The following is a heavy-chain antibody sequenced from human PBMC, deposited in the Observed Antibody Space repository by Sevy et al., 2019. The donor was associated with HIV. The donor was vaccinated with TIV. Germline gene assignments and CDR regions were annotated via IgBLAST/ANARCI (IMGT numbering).Heavy chain of an antibody. V-gene: IGHV1-69*13. CDR3: ARGGGNGWYYFDY. CDR2: IIPILGTV. Sequence: ASVKVSCKASGGTFSSYGINWVRQAPGQGLEWMGGIIPILGTVNYAQKFQGRVTITEDESTKTAYLEMSSLRAEDTAVYYCARGGGNGWYYFDYWGQETLVTVSS. D-gene: IGHD6-19*01. CDR1: GGTFSSYG. J-gene: IGHJ4*02.